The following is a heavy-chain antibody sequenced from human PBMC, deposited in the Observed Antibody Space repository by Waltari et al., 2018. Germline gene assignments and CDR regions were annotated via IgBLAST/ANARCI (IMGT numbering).Heavy chain of an antibody. CDR1: GYTSTSYD. CDR2: MNPNIGNT. J-gene: IGHJ3*02. D-gene: IGHD6-13*01. V-gene: IGHV1-8*01. CDR3: ARVNSSSWFFLWGYAFDI. Sequence: QVQLVQSGAEVKKPVASVQVSCKAFGYTSTSYDSNWVRQAPGLRLEWLGWMNPNIGNTVYAQKFQGRVTMTRNTSISTAYMELSSLRSEDTAVYYCARVNSSSWFFLWGYAFDIWGQGTMVTVSS.